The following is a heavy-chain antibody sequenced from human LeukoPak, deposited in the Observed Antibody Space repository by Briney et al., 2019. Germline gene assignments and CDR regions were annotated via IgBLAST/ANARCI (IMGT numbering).Heavy chain of an antibody. V-gene: IGHV1-46*01. D-gene: IGHD3-10*01. CDR1: GYTFINNW. CDR2: INPTGTTT. Sequence: ASVKVSCKASGYTFINNWMHWVRQAPGQGLEWVGLINPTGTTTLYAQKFQGRVTLTRDMSTSTDYMELRSLKSGDTAVYYCARDNSVGDIAWWFDPWGQGTLATVSS. J-gene: IGHJ5*02. CDR3: ARDNSVGDIAWWFDP.